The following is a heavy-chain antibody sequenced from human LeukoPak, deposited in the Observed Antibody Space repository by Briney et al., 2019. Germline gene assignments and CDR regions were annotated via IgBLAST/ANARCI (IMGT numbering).Heavy chain of an antibody. CDR3: ATTMVRGTLRYYGMDV. J-gene: IGHJ6*02. D-gene: IGHD3-10*01. CDR2: IYSGGST. CDR1: GFTVSSNY. Sequence: PGGSLRLSCAASGFTVSSNYMSWVRQAPGKGLEWVSVIYSGGSTYYADSVKGRFTISRDNSKNTLYLQMNSLRAEDTAVYYCATTMVRGTLRYYGMDVWGQGTTVTVSS. V-gene: IGHV3-66*01.